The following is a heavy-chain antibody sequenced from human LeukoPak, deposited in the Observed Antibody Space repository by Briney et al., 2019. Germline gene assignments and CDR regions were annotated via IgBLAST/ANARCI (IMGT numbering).Heavy chain of an antibody. V-gene: IGHV4-39*01. CDR1: GGSIISSSSY. D-gene: IGHD3-10*01. Sequence: PSETLSLTCTVSGGSIISSSSYWGWIRQPPKKGLEWIGAIYYNGNTHYNRSLRSRVTMSVDTSKNQFSLKLNSVTAADTAVYYCASTHAGRYYTTFDYWGQGALVTVSS. J-gene: IGHJ4*02. CDR2: IYYNGNT. CDR3: ASTHAGRYYTTFDY.